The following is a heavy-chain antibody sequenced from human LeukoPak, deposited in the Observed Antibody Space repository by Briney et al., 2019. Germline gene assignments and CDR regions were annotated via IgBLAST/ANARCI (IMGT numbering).Heavy chain of an antibody. CDR3: ASEIVTTNQFDY. J-gene: IGHJ4*02. CDR1: GYTFTGHY. Sequence: ASVKVSCKASGYTFTGHYMHWVRQAPGQRLGWMGWINPHSVGSNYAQKFQGRVTMTRDTSISTAYMELSRLRSDDTAVYYCASEIVTTNQFDYWGQGTLVSVSS. V-gene: IGHV1-2*02. CDR2: INPHSVGS. D-gene: IGHD5-12*01.